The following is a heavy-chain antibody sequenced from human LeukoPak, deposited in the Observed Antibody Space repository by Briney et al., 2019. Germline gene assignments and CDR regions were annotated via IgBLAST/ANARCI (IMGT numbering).Heavy chain of an antibody. V-gene: IGHV1-24*01. CDR2: FDPEDGET. J-gene: IGHJ4*02. CDR3: ATVEGIAVAGPPFDY. D-gene: IGHD6-19*01. Sequence: ASVKVSCKVSGYTLTELSMHWVRQAPGKGLEWMGGFDPEDGETIYAQKFQGRVTMTEDTSTDTAYMELSSLRSEDTAVYYCATVEGIAVAGPPFDYWGQGTLVTVSS. CDR1: GYTLTELS.